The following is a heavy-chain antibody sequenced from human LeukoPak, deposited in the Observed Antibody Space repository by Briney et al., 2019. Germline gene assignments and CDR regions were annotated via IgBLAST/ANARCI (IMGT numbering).Heavy chain of an antibody. V-gene: IGHV3-7*01. CDR2: INQDGSEK. D-gene: IGHD2-8*01. CDR1: GFIFSDYW. CDR3: ARDTFKWGTSKWFDP. J-gene: IGHJ5*02. Sequence: GGSLRLSCAASGFIFSDYWMSWVRQAPGKGLEWVANINQDGSEKHYVDSVKGRFSISRGSAKNSLYLQMNSLRAEDTAVYYCARDTFKWGTSKWFDPWGQGTLVTVSS.